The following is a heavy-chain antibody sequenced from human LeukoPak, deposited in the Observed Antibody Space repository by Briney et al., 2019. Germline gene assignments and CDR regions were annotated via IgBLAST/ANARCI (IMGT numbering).Heavy chain of an antibody. D-gene: IGHD2-8*02. CDR2: ISSTSIYT. J-gene: IGHJ4*02. CDR3: ARRSCTGNSCYFDY. V-gene: IGHV3-11*03. CDR1: GFTFSDYY. Sequence: PGGSLRLSCAASGFTFSDYYMSWIRQAPGKGLEWVSDISSTSIYTNYADSVKGRFTISRDNAKNSLYLQMNSLRAEDTAVYYCARRSCTGNSCYFDYWGQGTLVTVSS.